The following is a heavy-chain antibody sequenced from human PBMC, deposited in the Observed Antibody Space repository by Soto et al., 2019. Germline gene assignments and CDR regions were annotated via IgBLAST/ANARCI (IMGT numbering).Heavy chain of an antibody. CDR3: ARLRKGSGSTLGTQSLYNGMDV. V-gene: IGHV5-51*01. Sequence: PGESLKISCKGSGYSFTSYWIGWVRQMPGKGLEWMGIIYPGDSDTRYSPSFQGQVTISADKYISTAYLQWSSLKASDTAMYYCARLRKGSGSTLGTQSLYNGMDVWGQGTTVTVSS. J-gene: IGHJ6*02. D-gene: IGHD1-26*01. CDR2: IYPGDSDT. CDR1: GYSFTSYW.